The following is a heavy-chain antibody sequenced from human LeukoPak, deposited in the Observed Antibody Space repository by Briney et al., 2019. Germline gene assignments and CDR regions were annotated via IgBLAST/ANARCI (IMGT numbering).Heavy chain of an antibody. Sequence: GGSLRLSCAASGFTFSSYGMHWVRQAPGKGLEWVAVISYDGSNKYYADSVKGRFTIPRDNSKNTLYLQMNSLRAEDTAVYYCAKEREVLDTAMVTYYFDYWGQGTLVTVSS. V-gene: IGHV3-30*18. D-gene: IGHD5-18*01. CDR1: GFTFSSYG. J-gene: IGHJ4*02. CDR2: ISYDGSNK. CDR3: AKEREVLDTAMVTYYFDY.